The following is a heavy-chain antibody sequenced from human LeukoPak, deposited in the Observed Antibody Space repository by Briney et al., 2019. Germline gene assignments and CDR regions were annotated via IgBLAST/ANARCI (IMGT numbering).Heavy chain of an antibody. J-gene: IGHJ4*02. CDR3: VRDGTARGKNGCFDF. CDR1: GFIFSSFW. D-gene: IGHD3-10*01. Sequence: GGSLRLSCAASGFIFSSFWMHWVRQVPGKGLVWVSHINSDGRKTDYADSVRGRFTISRDNAKNTLYLQMNRLTVEDTAVYYCVRDGTARGKNGCFDFWGQGTLVTVSS. V-gene: IGHV3-74*01. CDR2: INSDGRKT.